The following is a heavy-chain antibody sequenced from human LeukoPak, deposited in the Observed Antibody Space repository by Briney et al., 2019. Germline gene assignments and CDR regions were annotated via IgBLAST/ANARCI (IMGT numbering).Heavy chain of an antibody. J-gene: IGHJ4*02. Sequence: RSETLSLTCTVSGGSIRSYYWIWSRQPPGKGLEWIGSMYYIGSTYYNPSLKSRVTISVDTSKNQFSLKLSSVTAADTAVYYCARVPTVTFFDYWGQGTLVTVSS. CDR2: MYYIGST. V-gene: IGHV4-59*05. CDR1: GGSIRSYY. D-gene: IGHD4-17*01. CDR3: ARVPTVTFFDY.